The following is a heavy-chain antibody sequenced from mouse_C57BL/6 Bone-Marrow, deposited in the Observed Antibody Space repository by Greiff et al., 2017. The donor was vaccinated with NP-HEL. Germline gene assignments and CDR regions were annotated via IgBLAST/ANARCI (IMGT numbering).Heavy chain of an antibody. D-gene: IGHD2-2*01. Sequence: VQLKESGPGLAKPSQTLSLTCSVTGYSITSDYWNWIRKFPGNKLEYMGYISYSGSTYYNPSLKSRISITRDTSKIQYYLQLNSVTTEDTATYYCARSPLWLRRNYYAMDYWGQGTSVTVSA. CDR1: GYSITSDY. CDR2: ISYSGST. CDR3: ARSPLWLRRNYYAMDY. J-gene: IGHJ4*01. V-gene: IGHV3-8*01.